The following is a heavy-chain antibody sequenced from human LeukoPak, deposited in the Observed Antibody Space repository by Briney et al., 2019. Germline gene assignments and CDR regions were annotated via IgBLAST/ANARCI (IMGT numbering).Heavy chain of an antibody. Sequence: SSVKVSCKASGRTFSSYAMSWVRQAPGQGLEWMGRIIPIFGTANYAQKFQGRVTTTTDESTSTAYMELSSLRSEDTAVYYCARAEREQLAQWDYWGQGTLVTVSS. V-gene: IGHV1-69*05. J-gene: IGHJ4*02. CDR1: GRTFSSYA. CDR2: IIPIFGTA. D-gene: IGHD6-6*01. CDR3: ARAEREQLAQWDY.